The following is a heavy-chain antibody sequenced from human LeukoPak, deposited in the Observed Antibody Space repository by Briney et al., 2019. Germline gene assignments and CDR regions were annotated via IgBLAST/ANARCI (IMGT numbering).Heavy chain of an antibody. CDR2: IYYSGST. J-gene: IGHJ6*03. CDR3: ARGGRFRANSGWYTLKYYYYYYMDV. V-gene: IGHV4-39*01. Sequence: SETLSLTCTVSGGSISSSSYYWGWIRQPPGKGLEWIGSIYYSGSTYYNPSLKSRVTISVDTSKNQFSLELSSVTAADTAVYYCARGGRFRANSGWYTLKYYYYYYMDVWGKGTTVTISS. CDR1: GGSISSSSYY. D-gene: IGHD6-19*01.